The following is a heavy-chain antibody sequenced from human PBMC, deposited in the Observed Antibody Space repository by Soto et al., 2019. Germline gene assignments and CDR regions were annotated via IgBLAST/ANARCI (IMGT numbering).Heavy chain of an antibody. D-gene: IGHD3-9*01. CDR1: GGSFSGYY. J-gene: IGHJ3*02. Sequence: PSETLSLTCAVYGGSFSGYYWSWIRQPPGKGLEWIGEINHSGSTNYNPSLKSRLTISVDRSKNQFSLKLSSVTAADTAVYYCARASRYFDWLSYSDAFDIWGQGAMVTVSS. V-gene: IGHV4-34*01. CDR3: ARASRYFDWLSYSDAFDI. CDR2: INHSGST.